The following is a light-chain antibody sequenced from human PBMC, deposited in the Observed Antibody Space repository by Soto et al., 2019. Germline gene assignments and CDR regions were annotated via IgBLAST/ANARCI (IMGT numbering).Light chain of an antibody. J-gene: IGKJ5*01. V-gene: IGKV3-15*01. CDR3: QQYSNWPPIT. CDR1: QSVRSN. CDR2: DTS. Sequence: EVVMTESPATLSVFPGGGVTLSRRASQSVRSNLAWYQQKPGQAPRLLIYDTSTRATGIPARFSGSGSGTEFTLTISSLRSEDFAVYYCQQYSNWPPITFGQGTRLEIK.